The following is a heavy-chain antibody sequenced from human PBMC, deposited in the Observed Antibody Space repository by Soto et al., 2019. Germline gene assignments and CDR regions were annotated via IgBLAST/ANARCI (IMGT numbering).Heavy chain of an antibody. D-gene: IGHD5-18*01. CDR3: ARGGREGGYSYNYYYYGMDV. J-gene: IGHJ6*02. CDR1: GGTFSSYA. V-gene: IGHV1-69*13. Sequence: SVKVSCKASGGTFSSYAISWVRQAPGQGLEWMGGIIPIFGTANYAQKFQGRVTITADESTSTAYMELSSLRSEDTAVYYCARGGREGGYSYNYYYYGMDVWGQGTTVTVSS. CDR2: IIPIFGTA.